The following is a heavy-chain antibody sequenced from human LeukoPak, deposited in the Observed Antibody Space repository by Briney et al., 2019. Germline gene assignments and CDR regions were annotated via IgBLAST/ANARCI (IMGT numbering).Heavy chain of an antibody. CDR2: ISGSGGST. CDR3: AKGSRALSGYFQH. CDR1: GFTFSSYA. D-gene: IGHD3-10*01. Sequence: GGSLRLSCAASGFTFSSYAMSWVRQASGKGLEWVSAISGSGGSTYYADSVKGRFTISRDNSKNTLYLQMNSLRAEDTAVYYCAKGSRALSGYFQHWGQGTLVTVSS. J-gene: IGHJ1*01. V-gene: IGHV3-23*01.